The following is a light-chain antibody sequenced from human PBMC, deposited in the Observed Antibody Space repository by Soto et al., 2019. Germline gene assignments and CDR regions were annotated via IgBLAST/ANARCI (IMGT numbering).Light chain of an antibody. V-gene: IGKV3-20*01. CDR2: STS. CDR1: QSVSSSY. Sequence: EIVLTQSPGTLSLSPGERATLSCRASQSVSSSYLAWYQQKPGQAPRLLIYSTSNRAAGIPDRFSGSGSWTDFTLTISRLEPEDFAVYYCQQYGDSQTFGQGTKVDIK. CDR3: QQYGDSQT. J-gene: IGKJ1*01.